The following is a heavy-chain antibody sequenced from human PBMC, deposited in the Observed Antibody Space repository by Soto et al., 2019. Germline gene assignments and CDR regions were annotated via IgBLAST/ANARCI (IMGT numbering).Heavy chain of an antibody. V-gene: IGHV3-48*03. CDR2: ITGSGGAM. J-gene: IGHJ4*02. CDR1: GFDFSGSE. CDR3: AKVAPFILGSPF. Sequence: PGGSLRLFCTASGFDFSGSEMNWFRQAPGKGLEWVAYITGSGGAMFHADSVKGRFSISRDNAKNSLFLEMNNLTADDAGLYYCAKVAPFILGSPFWGQGTLVTVSS. D-gene: IGHD2-21*01.